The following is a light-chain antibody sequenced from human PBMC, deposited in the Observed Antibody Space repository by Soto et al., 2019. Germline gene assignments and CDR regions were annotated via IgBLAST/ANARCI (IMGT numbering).Light chain of an antibody. CDR1: QNVRSN. Sequence: EIVMTQSPATLSVSPGERATLSCRASQNVRSNLAWYQQKPGQAPRLLIYGASSRATGIPDRFSGSGSGTDFTLTISRLEPEDFAVYYCQQYGSSPPITFGQGTRLEI. CDR2: GAS. CDR3: QQYGSSPPIT. J-gene: IGKJ5*01. V-gene: IGKV3-20*01.